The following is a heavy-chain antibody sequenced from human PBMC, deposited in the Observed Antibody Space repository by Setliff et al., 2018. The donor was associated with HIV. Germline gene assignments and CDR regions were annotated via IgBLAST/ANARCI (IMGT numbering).Heavy chain of an antibody. CDR3: TTRQAGNDY. J-gene: IGHJ4*02. V-gene: IGHV3-15*01. D-gene: IGHD6-13*01. CDR1: GFTFSHVW. Sequence: PGGSLRLSCAASGFTFSHVWMSWVRQAPGKGLEWVGRIKRKSDGGTIEYAAPVKGRLTISRDDSKSTVYLQMNSLKTEDTAVYYCTTRQAGNDYWGQGTLVTVS. CDR2: IKRKSDGGTI.